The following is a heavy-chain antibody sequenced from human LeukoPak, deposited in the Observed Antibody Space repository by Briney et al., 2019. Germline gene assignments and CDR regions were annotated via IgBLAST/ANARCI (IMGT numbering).Heavy chain of an antibody. CDR2: IIPIFGTA. J-gene: IGHJ5*02. V-gene: IGHV1-69*05. D-gene: IGHD5-18*01. Sequence: SVKVSCKASGGTFSSYAISWARQALGQGLEWMGGIIPIFGTANYAQKFQGRVTITTDESTSTAYMELSSLRSEDTAVYYCARDLVDTAMGHNWFDPWGQGTLVTVSS. CDR1: GGTFSSYA. CDR3: ARDLVDTAMGHNWFDP.